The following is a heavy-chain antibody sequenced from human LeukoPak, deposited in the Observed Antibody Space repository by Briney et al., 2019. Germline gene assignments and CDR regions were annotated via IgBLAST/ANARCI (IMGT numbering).Heavy chain of an antibody. J-gene: IGHJ4*02. D-gene: IGHD6-19*01. CDR3: ARETTVAGPGYFDY. CDR1: GFTFSSYA. CDR2: ISYDGSNK. Sequence: GGSLRLSCAASGFTFSSYAMHWVRQAPGKGLEWVAVISYDGSNKYYADSVKGRFTISRDNSKNTLYLQMNSLRAEDTAVYYCARETTVAGPGYFDYWGQGTLVTVS. V-gene: IGHV3-30-3*01.